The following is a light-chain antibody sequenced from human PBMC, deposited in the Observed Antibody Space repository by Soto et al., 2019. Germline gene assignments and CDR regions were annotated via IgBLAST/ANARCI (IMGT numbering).Light chain of an antibody. V-gene: IGLV1-40*01. Sequence: QSVLTQPPSVSVAPGQRVTISCNGSSSNIGAGYDVHWYQQLPGTAPKLLIYGNSNRPSGVPDRFSGSKSGASASLAITGLQAEDEADYSCQSDDSSLSGSVVFGGGTTVTVL. CDR1: SSNIGAGYD. CDR3: QSDDSSLSGSVV. J-gene: IGLJ2*01. CDR2: GNS.